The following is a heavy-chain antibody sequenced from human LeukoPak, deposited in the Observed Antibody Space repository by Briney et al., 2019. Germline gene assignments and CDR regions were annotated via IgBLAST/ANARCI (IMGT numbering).Heavy chain of an antibody. V-gene: IGHV1-18*01. Sequence: AAVKVSCKASGYTFTSYGISWVRQAPGQGLEWMGWISAYNGNTNYAQKIQGRVTMTTDTSTSTAYMELRSLRSDDTAVHYCARDATYYYGSGSYFLWGQGTLVTVSS. D-gene: IGHD3-10*01. CDR3: ARDATYYYGSGSYFL. CDR1: GYTFTSYG. CDR2: ISAYNGNT. J-gene: IGHJ4*02.